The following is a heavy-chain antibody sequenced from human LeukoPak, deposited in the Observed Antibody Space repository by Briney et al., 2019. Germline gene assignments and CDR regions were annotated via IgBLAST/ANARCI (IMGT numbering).Heavy chain of an antibody. CDR2: FHTSGST. V-gene: IGHV4-4*07. D-gene: IGHD3-22*01. Sequence: SETLSLTCTVSGGSISSYYWSWIRQPAGKGLEWIGRFHTSGSTNYDPSLKRRVTMSGDTSKNQFSLKLTSVTAADTAVYYCARDQYYYDSSGYYGFDYWGQGTLVTVSS. J-gene: IGHJ4*02. CDR3: ARDQYYYDSSGYYGFDY. CDR1: GGSISSYY.